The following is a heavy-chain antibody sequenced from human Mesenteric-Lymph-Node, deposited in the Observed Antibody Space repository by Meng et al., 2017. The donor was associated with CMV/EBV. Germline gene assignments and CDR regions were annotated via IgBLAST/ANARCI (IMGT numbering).Heavy chain of an antibody. D-gene: IGHD5-18*01. Sequence: GESLKISCAASGFTVSSNYMSWVRQAPGKGLEWVSVIYGGGGTYYADSVKGRFTISRDNAKNSLYLQMNSLRAEDTAVYYCARVFYSYGSGYWGQGTLVTVSS. V-gene: IGHV3-53*01. J-gene: IGHJ4*02. CDR1: GFTVSSNY. CDR2: IYGGGGT. CDR3: ARVFYSYGSGY.